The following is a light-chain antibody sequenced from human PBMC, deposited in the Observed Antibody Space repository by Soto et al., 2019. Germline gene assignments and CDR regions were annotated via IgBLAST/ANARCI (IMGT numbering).Light chain of an antibody. Sequence: EIVMTQSASPLSVSAGERATLSWRASQSVSSNLAWYQQKPAQAPRLLVYGASTRATGIPARFSGSGSGTEFTLTISSLQSEDFAVYYCQQYNNWPPWTFGQGTKVDIK. J-gene: IGKJ1*01. V-gene: IGKV3-15*01. CDR1: QSVSSN. CDR2: GAS. CDR3: QQYNNWPPWT.